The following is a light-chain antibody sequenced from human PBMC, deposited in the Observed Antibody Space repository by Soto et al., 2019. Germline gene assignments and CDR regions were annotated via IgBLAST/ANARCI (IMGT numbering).Light chain of an antibody. CDR1: SGDVGGYDY. CDR3: SSHTSGSTRV. V-gene: IGLV2-14*01. Sequence: QSALTQPASVSGSPGQSIAISCTGTSGDVGGYDYVSWYQQHPDKAPTLMIYEVTKRPSWVSNRFSGSKSGNTASLTISGLQPEDEADYYCSSHTSGSTRVFGSGTKVTVL. J-gene: IGLJ1*01. CDR2: EVT.